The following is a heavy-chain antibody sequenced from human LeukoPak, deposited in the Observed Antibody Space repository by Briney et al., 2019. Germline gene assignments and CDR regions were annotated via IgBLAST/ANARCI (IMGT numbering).Heavy chain of an antibody. Sequence: GGSLRLSCAASGFIFSDYVIHWVRQAPGKGLDWVAVISKDGGTKYYADSVKGRLTISRDNSKNMLYLQMNSLRPEDTAVYYCARGGDLKYCSGGSCYSVDYWGQGTLVTVSS. CDR2: ISKDGGTK. J-gene: IGHJ4*02. CDR1: GFIFSDYV. D-gene: IGHD2-15*01. CDR3: ARGGDLKYCSGGSCYSVDY. V-gene: IGHV3-30-3*01.